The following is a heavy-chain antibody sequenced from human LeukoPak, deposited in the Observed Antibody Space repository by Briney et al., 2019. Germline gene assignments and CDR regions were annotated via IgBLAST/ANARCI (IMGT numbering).Heavy chain of an antibody. V-gene: IGHV1-18*01. D-gene: IGHD3-22*01. CDR2: ITTYNGNT. Sequence: ASVKVSCKASGYTFTSYGISWVRQAPGQGLEWMGWITTYNGNTNYAQKLQGRVTMTTDTSTSTAFMELRSLRSDDTAVYYCARDTGVITAYWGQGTLVTVSS. CDR3: ARDTGVITAY. J-gene: IGHJ4*02. CDR1: GYTFTSYG.